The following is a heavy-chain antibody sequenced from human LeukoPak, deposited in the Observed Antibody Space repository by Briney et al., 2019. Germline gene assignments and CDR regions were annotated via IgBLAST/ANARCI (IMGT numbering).Heavy chain of an antibody. V-gene: IGHV3-21*01. CDR1: GFTFSSYS. Sequence: GGSLRLSCAASGFTFSSYSMNWVRQAPGKGLECVSSISSSSSYIYYADSVKGRFTISRDNAKNSLYLQMNSLRAEDTAVYYCIVGVQGYFDYWGQGTLVTVSS. CDR3: IVGVQGYFDY. CDR2: ISSSSSYI. J-gene: IGHJ4*02. D-gene: IGHD1-26*01.